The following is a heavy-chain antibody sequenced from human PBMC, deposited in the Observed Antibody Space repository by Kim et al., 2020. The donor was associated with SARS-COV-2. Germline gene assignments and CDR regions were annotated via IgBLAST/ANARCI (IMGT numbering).Heavy chain of an antibody. D-gene: IGHD6-19*01. Sequence: SETLSLTCTVYGGSISSYYWSWIRQPPGKGLEWIGYIYYSGSTNHNPSLTSRVTLSVDTSKNQFSLKLSSVTAADTAVYYCARHGPDSSGSYFQYWGQGTLVTVSS. V-gene: IGHV4-59*08. CDR3: ARHGPDSSGSYFQY. CDR1: GGSISSYY. J-gene: IGHJ4*02. CDR2: IYYSGST.